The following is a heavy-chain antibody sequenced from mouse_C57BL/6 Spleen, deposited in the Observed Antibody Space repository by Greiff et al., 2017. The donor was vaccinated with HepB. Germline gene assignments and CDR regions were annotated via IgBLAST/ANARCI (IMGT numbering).Heavy chain of an antibody. CDR2: INPNNGGT. Sequence: EVQLQQSGPELVKPGASVKISCKASGYTFTDYYMNWVKQSHGKSLEWIGDINPNNGGTSYNQKFKGKATLTVDKSSSTAYMELRSLTSEDSAVYYCARPVLRFYYAMDYWGQGTSVTVSS. J-gene: IGHJ4*01. CDR3: ARPVLRFYYAMDY. D-gene: IGHD1-1*01. V-gene: IGHV1-26*01. CDR1: GYTFTDYY.